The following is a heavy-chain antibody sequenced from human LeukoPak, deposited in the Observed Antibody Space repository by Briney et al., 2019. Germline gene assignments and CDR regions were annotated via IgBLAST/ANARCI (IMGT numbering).Heavy chain of an antibody. CDR2: IYYSGNT. Sequence: SETLSLTCTVSGDSLSSIKKYWGWVRQPPGRGLEWFGSIYYSGNTYNNPSLKSRVTISLDTSRNQFSLRLSSVTAADTADYYCARAQGNGLIDFWGQGTLITVSS. D-gene: IGHD3/OR15-3a*01. V-gene: IGHV4-39*01. CDR1: GDSLSSIKKY. J-gene: IGHJ4*02. CDR3: ARAQGNGLIDF.